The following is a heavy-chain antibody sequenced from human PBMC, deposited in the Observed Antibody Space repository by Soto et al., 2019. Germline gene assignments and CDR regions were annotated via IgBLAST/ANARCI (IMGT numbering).Heavy chain of an antibody. CDR1: GFTVSSNY. V-gene: IGHV3-53*01. CDR3: AKGEALYSSHPWDS. Sequence: PGGSLRLSCAASGFTVSSNYMSWVRQAPGKGLEWVSVIYNDGTTYYADSVKGRFTISRHNSKNTLYLQMNGLRVEDTAIYYCAKGEALYSSHPWDSWGHGTLVTVSS. CDR2: IYNDGTT. J-gene: IGHJ5*01. D-gene: IGHD3-22*01.